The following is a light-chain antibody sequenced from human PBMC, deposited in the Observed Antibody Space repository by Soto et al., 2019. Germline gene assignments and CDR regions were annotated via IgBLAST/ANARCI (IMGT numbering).Light chain of an antibody. CDR3: SSYAGSSVPVA. Sequence: QSVLTQPPSASGSPGQSVTISCTGASSDVGGYNFVSWYQQHPGKAPKLMIYDVTKRPSGVPDRFSGSKSGNTASLTVSGLQADDEADYYCSSYAGSSVPVAFGGGTQLTVL. V-gene: IGLV2-8*01. J-gene: IGLJ2*01. CDR2: DVT. CDR1: SSDVGGYNF.